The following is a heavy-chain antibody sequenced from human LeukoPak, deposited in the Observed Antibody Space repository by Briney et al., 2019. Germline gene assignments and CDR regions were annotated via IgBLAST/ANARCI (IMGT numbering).Heavy chain of an antibody. J-gene: IGHJ4*02. CDR3: ARRSQYSSGFKD. Sequence: ASVKVSCKASGYTFTSYDINWVRQATGQGLEWMGWMNPNSGNTGYAQKFQGRVTMTRSTSISTAYMELSSLRSEDTAVYYCARRSQYSSGFKDWGQGTLVTVSS. V-gene: IGHV1-8*01. CDR2: MNPNSGNT. CDR1: GYTFTSYD. D-gene: IGHD6-19*01.